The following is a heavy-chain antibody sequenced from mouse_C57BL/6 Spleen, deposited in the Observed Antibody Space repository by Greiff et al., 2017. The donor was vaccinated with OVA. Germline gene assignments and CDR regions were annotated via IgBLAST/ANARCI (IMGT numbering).Heavy chain of an antibody. Sequence: QVQLKESGPGILQSSQTLSLTCSFSGFSLSTSGMGVSWIRQPSGKGLEWLAHIYWDDDKRYNPSLKSRLTISKDTSRNQVFLKITSVDTADTATYYCARRGGNYGGSYAMDYWGQGTSVTVSS. CDR2: IYWDDDK. V-gene: IGHV8-12*01. D-gene: IGHD2-1*01. CDR3: ARRGGNYGGSYAMDY. CDR1: GFSLSTSGMG. J-gene: IGHJ4*01.